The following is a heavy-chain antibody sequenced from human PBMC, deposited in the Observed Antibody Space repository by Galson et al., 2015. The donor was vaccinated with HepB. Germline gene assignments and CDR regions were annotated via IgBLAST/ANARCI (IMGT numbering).Heavy chain of an antibody. J-gene: IGHJ3*02. CDR1: GFSLSNARMG. CDR3: ARISHETEYYYDSSASSPDAFDI. Sequence: PALVKPTQTLTLTCTVSGFSLSNARMGVSWIRQPPGKALEWLAHIFSNDEKSYSTSLKSRLTISKDTSKSQVVLTMTNMDPVDTATYYCARISHETEYYYDSSASSPDAFDIWGQGTMVTVSS. V-gene: IGHV2-26*01. D-gene: IGHD3-22*01. CDR2: IFSNDEK.